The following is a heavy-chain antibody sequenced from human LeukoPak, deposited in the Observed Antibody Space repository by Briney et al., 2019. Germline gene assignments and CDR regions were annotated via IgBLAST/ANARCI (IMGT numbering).Heavy chain of an antibody. CDR2: ISSSSSYI. V-gene: IGHV3-21*01. CDR3: ARDGRGYSYGPVEY. CDR1: GFPFSTYS. Sequence: GGSLRLSCVTSGFPFSTYSMNWVRQAPGKGLEWVSSISSSSSYIYYADSVKGRFTISRDNAKNSLYLQMNSLRAEDTAVYYCARDGRGYSYGPVEYWGQGTLVTVSS. J-gene: IGHJ4*02. D-gene: IGHD5-18*01.